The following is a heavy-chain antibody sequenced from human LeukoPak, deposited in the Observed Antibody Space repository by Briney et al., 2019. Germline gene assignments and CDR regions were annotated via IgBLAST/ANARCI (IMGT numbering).Heavy chain of an antibody. V-gene: IGHV3-53*01. CDR3: AREEYYYDSSGYSMWYFQH. Sequence: GGSLRLSCAASGFTVSSNYMSWVRQAPGKGLEWVSVIYSVGSTYYADSVKGRFTISRDNSKNTLYLQMNSLRAEDTAVYYCAREEYYYDSSGYSMWYFQHWGQGTLVTVSS. CDR1: GFTVSSNY. CDR2: IYSVGST. J-gene: IGHJ1*01. D-gene: IGHD3-22*01.